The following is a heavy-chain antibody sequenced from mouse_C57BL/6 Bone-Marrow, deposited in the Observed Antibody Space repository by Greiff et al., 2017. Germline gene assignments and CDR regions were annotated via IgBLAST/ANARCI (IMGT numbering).Heavy chain of an antibody. CDR3: AGYDCALDY. V-gene: IGHV1-55*01. CDR2: IYPGSGST. Sequence: VQLQQPGAELVKPGASVKMSCKASGYTFTSYWITWVKQRPGQGLEWIGDIYPGSGSTNYNEKFKSKATLTVYTSSSTAYMQLSNLTSGDSAVYYCAGYDCALDYWGQGTTLTVSS. J-gene: IGHJ2*01. CDR1: GYTFTSYW. D-gene: IGHD2-4*01.